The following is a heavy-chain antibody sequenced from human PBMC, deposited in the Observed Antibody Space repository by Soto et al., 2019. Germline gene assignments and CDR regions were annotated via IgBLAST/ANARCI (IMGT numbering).Heavy chain of an antibody. CDR1: GFTFSSYA. J-gene: IGHJ4*02. CDR2: ISSNGGST. Sequence: HPGGSLRLSCSASGFTFSSYAMHWVRQAPGKGLEYVSAISSNGGSTVYADSVKGRFTISRDNSKNTLYLQMSSLGAEDTAVYYCVTGVATAMATNDYFDCWRKGTLVTVSS. D-gene: IGHD5-18*01. V-gene: IGHV3-64D*08. CDR3: VTGVATAMATNDYFDC.